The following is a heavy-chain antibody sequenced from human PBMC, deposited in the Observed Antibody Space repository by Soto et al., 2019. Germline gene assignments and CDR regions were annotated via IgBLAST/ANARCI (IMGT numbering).Heavy chain of an antibody. V-gene: IGHV6-1*01. CDR1: GDSVSSNSAA. CDR3: ARADYDFWSGYFYYFDY. CDR2: TYYRSKWYN. D-gene: IGHD3-3*01. Sequence: SQTLSLTCVISGDSVSSNSAAWNWIRQSPSRGLEWLGRTYYRSKWYNDYAVSVKSRITINPDTSKNQFSLQLNSVTPEYTAVYYCARADYDFWSGYFYYFDYWGQGTLVTVSS. J-gene: IGHJ4*02.